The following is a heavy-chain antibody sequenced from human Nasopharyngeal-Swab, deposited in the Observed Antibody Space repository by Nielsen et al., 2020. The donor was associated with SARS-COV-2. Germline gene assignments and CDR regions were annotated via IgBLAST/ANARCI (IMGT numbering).Heavy chain of an antibody. J-gene: IGHJ4*02. CDR2: FSYSVIT. V-gene: IGHV4-61*08. CDR3: AREVVGGLVDS. Sequence: SETLSLTCSVSGGSIDSGGYYWSWIRQRPGKGLEWIGDFSYSVITHYNASLKSRVTISLDTSKNQFSLKLSSVTAADTGVYYCAREVVGGLVDSWGQGILVTVSS. CDR1: GGSIDSGGYY. D-gene: IGHD1-26*01.